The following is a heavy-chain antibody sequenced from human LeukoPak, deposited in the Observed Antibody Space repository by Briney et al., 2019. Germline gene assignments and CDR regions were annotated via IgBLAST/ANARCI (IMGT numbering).Heavy chain of an antibody. CDR3: ARAFRARAFDY. CDR2: IYHSGST. V-gene: IGHV4-30-2*01. J-gene: IGHJ4*02. D-gene: IGHD3-16*01. Sequence: SETLSLTCAVSGGSISSGGYSSSWIRQPPGKGLEWIGYIYHSGSTYYNPSLKSRVTISVDRSKNQFSLKLSSVTAADTAVYYCARAFRARAFDYWGQGTLVTVSS. CDR1: GGSISSGGYS.